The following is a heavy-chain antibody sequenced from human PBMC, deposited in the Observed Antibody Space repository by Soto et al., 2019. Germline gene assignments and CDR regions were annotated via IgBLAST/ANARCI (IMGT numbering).Heavy chain of an antibody. CDR3: ARDPGPIVVVTYYYYGMDV. V-gene: IGHV3-7*01. CDR1: GFTFSSYW. Sequence: GGSLRLSCAASGFTFSSYWMSWVRQAPGKGLERVANIKQDGSEKYYVDSVKGRFTISRDNAKNSLYLQMNSLRAEDTAVYYCARDPGPIVVVTYYYYGMDVWGQGTTVTVSS. J-gene: IGHJ6*02. D-gene: IGHD3-22*01. CDR2: IKQDGSEK.